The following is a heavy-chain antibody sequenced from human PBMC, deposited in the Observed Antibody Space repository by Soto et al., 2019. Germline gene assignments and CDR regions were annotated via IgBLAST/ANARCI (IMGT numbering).Heavy chain of an antibody. CDR3: ARVGVLWFGELFVPPANNWFDP. D-gene: IGHD3-10*01. CDR2: IYYSGST. Sequence: SETLSLTCTVSGGSISSGGYYWSWIRQHPGKGLEWIGYIYYSGSTYYNPSLKSRVTISVDTSKNQFSLKLSSVTAADTAVYYCARVGVLWFGELFVPPANNWFDPWGQGTLVTVSS. CDR1: GGSISSGGYY. J-gene: IGHJ5*02. V-gene: IGHV4-31*03.